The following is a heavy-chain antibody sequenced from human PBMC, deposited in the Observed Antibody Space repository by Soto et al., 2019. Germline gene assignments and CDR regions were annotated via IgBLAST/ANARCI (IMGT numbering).Heavy chain of an antibody. D-gene: IGHD5-18*01. Sequence: ASVKVSCKASGYTFTSYYMHWVRQAPGQGLEWMGIINPSGGSTSYAQKFQGRVTMTRDTSTSTVYMELSSLRSEDTAVYYCAAVGYSYGLRDDAFDIWGQGTMVTVSS. V-gene: IGHV1-46*01. J-gene: IGHJ3*02. CDR1: GYTFTSYY. CDR2: INPSGGST. CDR3: AAVGYSYGLRDDAFDI.